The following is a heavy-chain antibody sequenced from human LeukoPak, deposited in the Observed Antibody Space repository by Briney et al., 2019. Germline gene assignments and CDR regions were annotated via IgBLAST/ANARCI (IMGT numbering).Heavy chain of an antibody. D-gene: IGHD3-16*01. CDR1: GGSISSSSNY. CDR2: IYYSGST. CDR3: ARRRGRPHLDVWGSPLGY. J-gene: IGHJ4*02. V-gene: IGHV4-39*01. Sequence: PSETLSLTCTVSGGSISSSSNYWGWIRQPPGKGLEWIGSIYYSGSTYYNPSLKSRVTISVDTSKNQFSLKLSSVTAADTAVYYCARRRGRPHLDVWGSPLGYWGQGTLVTVSS.